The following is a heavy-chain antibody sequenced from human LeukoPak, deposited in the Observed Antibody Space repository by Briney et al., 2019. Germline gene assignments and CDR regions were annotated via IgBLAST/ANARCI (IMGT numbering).Heavy chain of an antibody. Sequence: GGSLRLSCAASEFTFSASAMHWVRQASGKGLEWVGRIRSKANSYATAYAASVKGRFTISRDDSENTAYLQVNSLKTEDTAVYYCTTILYGDYGTFDIWGQGTMVTVSS. J-gene: IGHJ3*02. CDR2: IRSKANSYAT. V-gene: IGHV3-73*01. D-gene: IGHD4-17*01. CDR3: TTILYGDYGTFDI. CDR1: EFTFSASA.